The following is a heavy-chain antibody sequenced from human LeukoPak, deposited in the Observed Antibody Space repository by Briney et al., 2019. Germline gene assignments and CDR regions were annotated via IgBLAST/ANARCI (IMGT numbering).Heavy chain of an antibody. Sequence: PSETLSLTCTVSGYSISNGYYWSWIRQPPGKGLEWIGEINHSGSTNYNPSLKSRVTISVDTSKNQFSLKLSSVTAADTAVYYCARHFSLWFGETRTSNWFDPWGQGTLVTVSS. J-gene: IGHJ5*02. CDR3: ARHFSLWFGETRTSNWFDP. CDR2: INHSGST. D-gene: IGHD3-10*01. CDR1: GYSISNGYY. V-gene: IGHV4-34*01.